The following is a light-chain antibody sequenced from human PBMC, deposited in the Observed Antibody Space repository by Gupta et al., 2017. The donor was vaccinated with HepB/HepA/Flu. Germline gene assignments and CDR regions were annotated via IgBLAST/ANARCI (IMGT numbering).Light chain of an antibody. Sequence: SYVLTQPHSVSVAPGETVRITYGGNNLGSYSVHWYHQTQGQQPGLFLLSESDRPSGIPDRFSCYNSANTANPITIRVEVGDEADDYWQVWDTDSDHLVFGGGTKLTVL. CDR2: SES. V-gene: IGLV3-21*02. CDR3: QVWDTDSDHLV. J-gene: IGLJ3*02. CDR1: NLGSYS.